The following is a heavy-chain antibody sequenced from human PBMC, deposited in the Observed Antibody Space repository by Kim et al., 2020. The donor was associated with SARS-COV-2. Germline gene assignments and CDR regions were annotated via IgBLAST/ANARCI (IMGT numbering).Heavy chain of an antibody. D-gene: IGHD3-3*01. CDR1: GFTFSSYG. CDR2: ISYDGSNK. V-gene: IGHV3-30*03. Sequence: GGSLRLSCAASGFTFSSYGMHWVRQAPGKGLEWVAVISYDGSNKYYADSVKGRFTISRDNSKNTLYLQMNSLRAEDTAVYYCARLITIFGVVIAPLWGYWGQGTLVTVSS. CDR3: ARLITIFGVVIAPLWGY. J-gene: IGHJ4*02.